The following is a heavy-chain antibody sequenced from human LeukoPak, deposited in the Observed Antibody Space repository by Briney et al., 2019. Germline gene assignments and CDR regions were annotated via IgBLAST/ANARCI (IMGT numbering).Heavy chain of an antibody. CDR2: ISTNGGTT. CDR1: GFTFSSYA. CDR3: ARNAFDA. J-gene: IGHJ3*01. V-gene: IGHV3-64*01. Sequence: GGSLRLSCAASGFTFSSYAMHWVRQAPGKGLEYVSAISTNGGTTYYANSVKGRFTISRDNAKNSLYLQMNSLGAEDTAVYYCARNAFDAWGQGTMVTVSS.